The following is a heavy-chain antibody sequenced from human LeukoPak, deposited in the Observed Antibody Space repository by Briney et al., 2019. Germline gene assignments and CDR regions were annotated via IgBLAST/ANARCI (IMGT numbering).Heavy chain of an antibody. V-gene: IGHV3-23*01. Sequence: GGSLRLSCAASGFTFTNHAMSWVRQAPGKGLQWVAVISGGGRTTEYADSVKGRFTISRDNSKNTVSLQMNSLRVEDTAIYYCAKNVMAKRYCDYWGQGTLVTVSS. CDR2: ISGGGRTT. CDR1: GFTFTNHA. CDR3: AKNVMAKRYCDY. D-gene: IGHD5-24*01. J-gene: IGHJ4*02.